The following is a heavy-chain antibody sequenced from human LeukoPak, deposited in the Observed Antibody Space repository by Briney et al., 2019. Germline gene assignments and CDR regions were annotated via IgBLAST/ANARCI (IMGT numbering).Heavy chain of an antibody. Sequence: GGSLRLSCAASGFTFSSYWMSWVRQAPGKGLEWVANIKQDGSEKYYVDSVKGRFTISRDNAKNSLYLQMNSLRAEDTAVYYCARGYYDFWSGYLFDYWGQGTLVTVSS. V-gene: IGHV3-7*04. CDR2: IKQDGSEK. J-gene: IGHJ4*02. CDR3: ARGYYDFWSGYLFDY. CDR1: GFTFSSYW. D-gene: IGHD3-3*01.